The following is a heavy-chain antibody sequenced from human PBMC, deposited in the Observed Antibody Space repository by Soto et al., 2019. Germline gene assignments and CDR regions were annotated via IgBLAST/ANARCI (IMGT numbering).Heavy chain of an antibody. J-gene: IGHJ4*02. CDR3: ARGWRPSPLDH. CDR1: GFTFSGYW. V-gene: IGHV3-74*01. Sequence: EVQLVESGGALVQAGGSLRLSCEVSGFTFSGYWMHWVRQGPEKGLEWVSRINTDGTSTGHADSVKGRFTISRDNAKNTLYLQMNSLRAEDTAVYYCARGWRPSPLDHWGQGALVTVSS. CDR2: INTDGTST.